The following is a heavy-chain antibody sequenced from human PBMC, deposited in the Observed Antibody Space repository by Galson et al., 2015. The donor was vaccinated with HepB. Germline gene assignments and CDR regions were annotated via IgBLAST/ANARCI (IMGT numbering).Heavy chain of an antibody. CDR3: AKIVQFGPITMVRGVIGYFDY. D-gene: IGHD3-10*01. J-gene: IGHJ4*02. Sequence: SLRLSCAASGFTFSSYAMSWVRQAPGKGLEWVSAISGSGGSTYYADSVKGRFTISRDNSKNTLYLQMNSLRAEDTAVYYCAKIVQFGPITMVRGVIGYFDYWGQGTLVTVSS. V-gene: IGHV3-23*01. CDR1: GFTFSSYA. CDR2: ISGSGGST.